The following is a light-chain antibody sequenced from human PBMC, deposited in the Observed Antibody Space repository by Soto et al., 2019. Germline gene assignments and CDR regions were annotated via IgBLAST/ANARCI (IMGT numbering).Light chain of an antibody. CDR2: WAS. CDR3: QQYHSNPST. CDR1: QSLYNSNNLNY. J-gene: IGKJ2*01. V-gene: IGKV4-1*01. Sequence: DIVMTQSPDSLAVSLGERATINCKSSQSLYNSNNLNYLAWYQQKPGQPPKLLLYWASTRKSGVPDRFSGSGSGTDFTLTISSLQAADVAVYYCQQYHSNPSTFGQGTKLEIK.